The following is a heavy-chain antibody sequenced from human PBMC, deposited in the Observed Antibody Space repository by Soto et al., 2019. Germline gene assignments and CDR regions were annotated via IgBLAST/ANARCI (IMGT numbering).Heavy chain of an antibody. V-gene: IGHV5-51*01. CDR1: GYSFTSSW. Sequence: GESLKISCKGSGYSFTSSWIGWVRQMPGKGLEWMGIIYPGDSDTRYNPSLQGRVVISVDKSMSTAYLQWSSLKASDTAMYYCARQDGMDVWGQGTTVTVSS. CDR3: ARQDGMDV. CDR2: IYPGDSDT. J-gene: IGHJ6*02.